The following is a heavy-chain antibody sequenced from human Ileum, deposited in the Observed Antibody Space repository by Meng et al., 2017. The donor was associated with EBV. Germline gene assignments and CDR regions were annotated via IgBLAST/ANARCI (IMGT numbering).Heavy chain of an antibody. V-gene: IGHV4-34*02. CDR3: AREARSSGYHPGIGP. CDR1: GGFLGGYN. J-gene: IGHJ5*02. Sequence: VQLKQGGAGLLRPSETLALTCVVYGGFLGGYNWSWIRQSPGKGLKWIGEINHSGSTNYNPSLKSRVTISVETSKNQFSLKLTSVTAADTAVYYCAREARSSGYHPGIGPWGQGTLVTVSS. CDR2: INHSGST. D-gene: IGHD3-22*01.